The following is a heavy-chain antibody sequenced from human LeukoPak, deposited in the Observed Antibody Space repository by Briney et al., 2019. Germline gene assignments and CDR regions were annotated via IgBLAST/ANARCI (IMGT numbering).Heavy chain of an antibody. CDR2: ISSSSSYI. D-gene: IGHD3-10*01. J-gene: IGHJ4*02. CDR1: GFTFSSCT. Sequence: PGGSLRLSCAASGFTFSSCTMNWVRQAPGKGLEWVSSISSSSSYIYYADSVKGRFTISRDNAKNTLYLQMNSLRAEDTAVYYCAKSWFGERHYFDYWGQGALVTVSS. CDR3: AKSWFGERHYFDY. V-gene: IGHV3-21*04.